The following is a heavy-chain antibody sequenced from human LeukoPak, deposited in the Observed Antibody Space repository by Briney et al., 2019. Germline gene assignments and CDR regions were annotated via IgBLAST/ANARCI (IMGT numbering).Heavy chain of an antibody. D-gene: IGHD3-9*01. V-gene: IGHV4-34*01. CDR1: GGSITGYY. CDR3: ARGNILTGYCFDF. J-gene: IGHJ4*02. Sequence: PSETLSLTCAGYGGSITGYYWSWIRQTPGRGLEWVGEIHYTGATSYNPSLESRATISTDTSKNQFSLRLSSVTAADTAVYYCARGNILTGYCFDFWGQGALVTVSS. CDR2: IHYTGAT.